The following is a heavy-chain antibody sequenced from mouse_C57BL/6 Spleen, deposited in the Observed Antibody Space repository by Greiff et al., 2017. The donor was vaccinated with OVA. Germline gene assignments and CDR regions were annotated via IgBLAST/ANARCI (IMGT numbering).Heavy chain of an antibody. D-gene: IGHD1-1*01. CDR2: INPSTGGT. CDR3: YGSSYRYFDV. V-gene: IGHV1-43*01. Sequence: EVQGVESGPELVKPGASVKISCKASGYSFTGYYMHWVKQSSEKSLEWIGEINPSTGGTSYNQKFKGKATLTVDKSSSTAYMQLKSLTSEDSAVYYCYGSSYRYFDVWGTGTTVTVSS. CDR1: GYSFTGYY. J-gene: IGHJ1*03.